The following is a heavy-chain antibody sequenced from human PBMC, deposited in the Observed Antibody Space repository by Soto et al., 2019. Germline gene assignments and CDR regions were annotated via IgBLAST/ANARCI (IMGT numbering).Heavy chain of an antibody. J-gene: IGHJ3*02. Sequence: ASVKVSCKASGYTFTSYDINWVRQATGQGLEWMGWMNPNSGNTGYAQKFQGRVTMTRNTSISTAYMELSSLRSEDTAVYYCAGSDTAMADDAFDIWGQGTMVTVSS. CDR3: AGSDTAMADDAFDI. CDR1: GYTFTSYD. D-gene: IGHD5-18*01. V-gene: IGHV1-8*01. CDR2: MNPNSGNT.